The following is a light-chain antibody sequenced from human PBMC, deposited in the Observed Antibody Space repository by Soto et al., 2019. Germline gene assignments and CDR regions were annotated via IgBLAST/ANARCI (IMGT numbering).Light chain of an antibody. CDR1: SSDVGSYNF. Sequence: QSVLTQPASVSGSPGQPITISCTGTSSDVGSYNFVSWYQQHPGKAPKLVIYEVSKRPSGVSNRFSGSKSGNTASLTISGLQVEDEADYYCCSYVGSSTSYVIFGGGTKVTVL. CDR2: EVS. CDR3: CSYVGSSTSYVI. J-gene: IGLJ2*01. V-gene: IGLV2-23*02.